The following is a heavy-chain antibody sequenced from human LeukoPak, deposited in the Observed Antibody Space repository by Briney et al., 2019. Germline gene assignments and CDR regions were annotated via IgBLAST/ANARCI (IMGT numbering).Heavy chain of an antibody. CDR3: ATFGLVAALDL. D-gene: IGHD5-12*01. V-gene: IGHV3-7*01. J-gene: IGHJ4*02. Sequence: QAGGSLRLSCAASGFSFNAYWMAWVREAPGRGGEGVANINQGGSETLHVDPVKGRFIICRDHAKNLVYLQMNSLRAEDTAVYYCATFGLVAALDLWGQGTLVTVSS. CDR2: INQGGSET. CDR1: GFSFNAYW.